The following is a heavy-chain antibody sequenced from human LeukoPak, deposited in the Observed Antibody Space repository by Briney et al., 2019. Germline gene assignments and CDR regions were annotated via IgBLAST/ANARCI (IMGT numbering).Heavy chain of an antibody. CDR3: ARAPGAGSYYGETLDY. CDR2: VSSSSSTI. Sequence: PGGSLRLSCAASGFTFSSYSMNWVRQAPGKGLEWASYVSSSSSTIYYADSVKGRFTISRDNAKNSLYLQMNSLRAEDTAVYYCARAPGAGSYYGETLDYWGQGTLVTVSS. V-gene: IGHV3-48*01. D-gene: IGHD1-26*01. CDR1: GFTFSSYS. J-gene: IGHJ4*02.